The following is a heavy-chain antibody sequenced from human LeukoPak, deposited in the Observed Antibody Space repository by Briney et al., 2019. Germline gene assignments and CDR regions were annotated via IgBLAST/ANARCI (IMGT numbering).Heavy chain of an antibody. D-gene: IGHD3-10*01. CDR3: ARPGGSGSYYWDY. J-gene: IGHJ4*02. CDR1: GGSFSGYY. Sequence: PSETLSLTCAVYGGSFSGYYWSWIRQPPGKGLEWIGEINHSGSTNYNPSLKSRVTISVDTSKNQFSLKLSSVTAADTAEYYCARPGGSGSYYWDYWGQGTLVTVSS. V-gene: IGHV4-34*01. CDR2: INHSGST.